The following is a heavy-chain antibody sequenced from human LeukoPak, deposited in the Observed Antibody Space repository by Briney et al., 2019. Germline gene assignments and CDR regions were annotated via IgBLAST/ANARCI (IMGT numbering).Heavy chain of an antibody. Sequence: GGSLRLSCAASGFTLSSYAMSWVRQAPGKGLEWVSAISGSGGSTYYADSVKGRFTISRDNSKNTLYLQMNSLRAEDTAVYYCASIVVVVAARGDYWGQGTLVTVSS. CDR1: GFTLSSYA. J-gene: IGHJ4*02. CDR3: ASIVVVVAARGDY. CDR2: ISGSGGST. V-gene: IGHV3-23*01. D-gene: IGHD2-15*01.